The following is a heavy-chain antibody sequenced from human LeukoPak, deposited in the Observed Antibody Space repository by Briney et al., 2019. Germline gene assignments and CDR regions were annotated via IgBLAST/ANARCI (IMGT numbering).Heavy chain of an antibody. CDR1: GGTFSSYA. CDR2: IIPIFGTA. V-gene: IGHV1-69*05. D-gene: IGHD2-2*01. CDR3: ARGYCSSTSCYQENWFDP. J-gene: IGHJ5*02. Sequence: SVKVSCKASGGTFSSYAISWVRQAPGQGLEWMGGIIPIFGTANYAQKFQGRVTITTDESTSTAYMELSSLRSEDTAVYYCARGYCSSTSCYQENWFDPWGQGTLVAVSS.